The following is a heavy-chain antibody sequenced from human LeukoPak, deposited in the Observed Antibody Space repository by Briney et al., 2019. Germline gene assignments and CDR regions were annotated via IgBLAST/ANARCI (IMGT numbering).Heavy chain of an antibody. D-gene: IGHD5-24*01. V-gene: IGHV3-21*05. CDR2: ILRGSDFT. Sequence: GGSLRLSCAASGFTFSSYWMSWVRQAPGKGLEWVSFILRGSDFTNYADTVRGRFTISRDNAKNSPYLQMSSLRAEDTAVYYCTRTRRSDGYNPDFDIWGRGTMVTVSS. CDR1: GFTFSSYW. J-gene: IGHJ3*02. CDR3: TRTRRSDGYNPDFDI.